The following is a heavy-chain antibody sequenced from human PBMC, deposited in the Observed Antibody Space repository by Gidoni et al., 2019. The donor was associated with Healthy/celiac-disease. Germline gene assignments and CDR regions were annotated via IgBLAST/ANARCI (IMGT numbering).Heavy chain of an antibody. CDR3: AKDQSGYVVAQQY. CDR1: GFTFSSYG. CDR2: ISYDGSNK. J-gene: IGHJ4*02. Sequence: QVQLVESGGGVVQPGRSLRLSCAASGFTFSSYGMHWVRQAPGKGLEWVAVISYDGSNKYYADSVKGRFTISRDNSKNTLYLQMNSLRAEDTAVYYCAKDQSGYVVAQQYWGQGTLVTVSS. D-gene: IGHD2-15*01. V-gene: IGHV3-30*18.